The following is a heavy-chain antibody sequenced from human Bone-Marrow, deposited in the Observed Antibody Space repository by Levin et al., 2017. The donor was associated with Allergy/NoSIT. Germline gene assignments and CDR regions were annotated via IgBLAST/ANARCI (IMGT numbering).Heavy chain of an antibody. CDR1: GFTFSSFG. V-gene: IGHV3-33*01. D-gene: IGHD3-9*01. J-gene: IGHJ3*02. Sequence: PGGSLRLSCAASGFTFSSFGMHWVRQAPGKGLEWIGIIWSDGSTRYWDDSVKGRFILSRDNSNNTLFLQMTSLRAEDTAVYYCARDASILRIFDWLSTNDALDIWGQGTLVTVSS. CDR2: IWSDGSTR. CDR3: ARDASILRIFDWLSTNDALDI.